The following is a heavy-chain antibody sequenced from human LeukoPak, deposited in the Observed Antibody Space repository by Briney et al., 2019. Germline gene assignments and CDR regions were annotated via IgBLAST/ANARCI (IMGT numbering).Heavy chain of an antibody. D-gene: IGHD6-6*01. J-gene: IGHJ4*02. V-gene: IGHV1-2*02. CDR3: AREGVYSSSSQAYYFDY. Sequence: ASVKVSCKASGYTFTGYYMHWVRQAPGQGLEWMGWINPNSGGTNYAQKFQGRVTMTRDMSTSTVYMELSSLRSEDTAVYYCAREGVYSSSSQAYYFDYWGQGTLVTVSS. CDR2: INPNSGGT. CDR1: GYTFTGYY.